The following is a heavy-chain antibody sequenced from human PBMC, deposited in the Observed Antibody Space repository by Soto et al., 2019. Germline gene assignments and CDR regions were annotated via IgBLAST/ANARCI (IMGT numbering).Heavy chain of an antibody. D-gene: IGHD3-9*01. J-gene: IGHJ6*02. V-gene: IGHV1-69*12. CDR2: TIPIFGTA. Sequence: QVQLVQSGAEVKKPGSSVKVSCKASGGTFSSYAISWVRQAPGQGLEWMGGTIPIFGTANYAQKFQGRVTITADESTSTAYMELSSLRSEDTAVYYCARDAGFDPDYYYYGMDVWGQGTTVTVSS. CDR1: GGTFSSYA. CDR3: ARDAGFDPDYYYYGMDV.